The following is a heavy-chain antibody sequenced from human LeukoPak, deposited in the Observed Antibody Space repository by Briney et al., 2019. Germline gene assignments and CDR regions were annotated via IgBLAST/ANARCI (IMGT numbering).Heavy chain of an antibody. J-gene: IGHJ6*03. CDR2: ISAYNGNT. CDR3: ARVAVYGGSPGITGYYYYYYMDV. Sequence: ASVKVSCKASGYTFTGYYMHWVRQAPGQGLEWMGWISAYNGNTNYAQKLQGRVTMTTDTSTSTAYMELRSLRSDDTAVYYCARVAVYGGSPGITGYYYYYYMDVWGKGTTVTASS. V-gene: IGHV1-18*04. CDR1: GYTFTGYY. D-gene: IGHD1-26*01.